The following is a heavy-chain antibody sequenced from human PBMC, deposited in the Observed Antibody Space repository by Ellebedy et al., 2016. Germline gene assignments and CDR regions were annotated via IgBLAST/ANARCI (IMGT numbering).Heavy chain of an antibody. CDR3: ARGNHPNEYDSGSYYLAY. CDR2: MNPNSGNT. CDR1: GYTFTSYD. Sequence: ASVKVSXXASGYTFTSYDIFWVRRATGQGLEWMGWMNPNSGNTGYAQKFQGRVTMTRNTSINTAYMELSSLRSEDTAVYYCARGNHPNEYDSGSYYLAYWGQGALVTVSS. V-gene: IGHV1-8*02. D-gene: IGHD3-10*01. J-gene: IGHJ4*02.